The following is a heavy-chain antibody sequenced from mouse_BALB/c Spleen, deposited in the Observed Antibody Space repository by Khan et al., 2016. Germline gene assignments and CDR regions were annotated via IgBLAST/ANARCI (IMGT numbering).Heavy chain of an antibody. J-gene: IGHJ4*01. V-gene: IGHV3-2*02. CDR3: ARGGGY. CDR2: ISYSGST. Sequence: EVQLQESGPGLVKPSQSLSLTCTVTGYSITSDYAWNWIRQFPGNKLEWMGYISYSGSTSYNPSLKSRISITRDPSKTQFFLQLNSVTTEDTATYYWARGGGYWGQGTSVTVSA. CDR1: GYSITSDYA.